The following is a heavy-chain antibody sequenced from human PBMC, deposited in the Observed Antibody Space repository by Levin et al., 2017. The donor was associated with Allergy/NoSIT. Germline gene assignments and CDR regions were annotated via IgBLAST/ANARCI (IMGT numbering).Heavy chain of an antibody. CDR3: ARTNPYYDSSGYPASFDY. Sequence: PSETLSLTCTVSGGSISTYYWSWVRQPAGKGLEWIGRVHTSGSTNYNPSLKSRVTVSVDTSKNQFSLKLRSVTAADTAVYYCARTNPYYDSSGYPASFDYWGQGTLVTVSS. CDR2: VHTSGST. J-gene: IGHJ4*02. D-gene: IGHD3-22*01. V-gene: IGHV4-4*07. CDR1: GGSISTYY.